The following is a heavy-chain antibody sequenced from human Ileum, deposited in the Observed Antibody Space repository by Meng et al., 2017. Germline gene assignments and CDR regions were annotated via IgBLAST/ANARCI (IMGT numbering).Heavy chain of an antibody. J-gene: IGHJ4*02. CDR3: AREPRRFDH. V-gene: IGHV7-4-1*02. Sequence: QVQLVQSGSELKNPGASVKVSCKGSGYTFTNYGMNWVRQAPGQGLEWMGWINTNTGDPTYAQAFTGRFVFSLDTSVNTAYLQISSLKAEDTAIYYCAREPRRFDHWGQGTLVTVFS. CDR2: INTNTGDP. CDR1: GYTFTNYG.